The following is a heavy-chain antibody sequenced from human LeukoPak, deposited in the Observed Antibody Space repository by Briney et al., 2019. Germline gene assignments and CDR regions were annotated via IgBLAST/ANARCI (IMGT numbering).Heavy chain of an antibody. Sequence: GGSLRLSCAASGFTVSSNYMSWVRQAPGKGLVWVSRIISDGSSTSYADSVKGRFTISRDNAKNTLYLQMNSLRAEDTAVYYCARGGDYYDSSGYYYGHDYWGQGTLVTVSS. D-gene: IGHD3-22*01. CDR1: GFTVSSNY. CDR3: ARGGDYYDSSGYYYGHDY. CDR2: IISDGSST. J-gene: IGHJ4*02. V-gene: IGHV3-74*01.